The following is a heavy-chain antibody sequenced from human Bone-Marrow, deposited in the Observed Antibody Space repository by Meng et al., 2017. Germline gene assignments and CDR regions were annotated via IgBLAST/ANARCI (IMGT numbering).Heavy chain of an antibody. Sequence: SVKVSCKASGGTFSSYAISWVRQAPGQGLEWMGGIIPIFGTANYSQKFQGRVTITADESTSTAYIELSSLRSEDTAVYSCARDTSYYYDSSGYYGGGYWGQGTLVTVSS. D-gene: IGHD3-22*01. J-gene: IGHJ4*02. V-gene: IGHV1-69*13. CDR3: ARDTSYYYDSSGYYGGGY. CDR2: IIPIFGTA. CDR1: GGTFSSYA.